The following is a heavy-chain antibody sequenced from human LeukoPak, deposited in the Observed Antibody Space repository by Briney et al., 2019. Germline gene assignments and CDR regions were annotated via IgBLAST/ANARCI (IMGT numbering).Heavy chain of an antibody. CDR1: GFTFSSSW. J-gene: IGHJ4*02. V-gene: IGHV3-74*01. D-gene: IGHD3-16*02. CDR3: AKAGSFRFDN. CDR2: MSGDGRTI. Sequence: GGSLRLSCVGSGFTFSSSWIHWVRQHPGKGLVWVSRMSGDGRTIDYADSVKGRFTISRDNAKNTLYLRMNSLTVEDTAVYFCAKAGSFRFDNWGQGTLVTVSS.